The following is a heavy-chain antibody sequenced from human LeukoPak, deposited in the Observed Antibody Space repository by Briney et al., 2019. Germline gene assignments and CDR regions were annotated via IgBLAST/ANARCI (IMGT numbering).Heavy chain of an antibody. CDR1: GGSISSYF. D-gene: IGHD3-3*01. J-gene: IGHJ5*02. V-gene: IGHV4-4*07. CDR2: IYTSGST. Sequence: PSETLSLTCTVSGGSISSYFWSWIRQPAGKGLEWIGRIYTSGSTNYNPSLKSRVTMSVDTSKNQFSRKLSSVTAADTAVYYCARDPYDFWSGYYTGFDPWGQGTLVTVSS. CDR3: ARDPYDFWSGYYTGFDP.